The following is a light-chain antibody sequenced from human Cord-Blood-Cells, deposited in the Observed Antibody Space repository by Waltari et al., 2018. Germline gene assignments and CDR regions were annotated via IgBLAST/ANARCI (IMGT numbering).Light chain of an antibody. CDR3: QQYYSTPYT. CDR2: WAS. J-gene: IGKJ2*01. CDR1: QSVLYSSYNKNY. V-gene: IGKV4-1*01. Sequence: DIVITQFPDSLAVSLGERATVDCKFSQSVLYSSYNKNYLAWYQQKPGQPPKLLIYWASTQESEVPDRFSGSGSGTDFTLTISSLQAEDVAVDYCQQYYSTPYTCGQGTKLEIK.